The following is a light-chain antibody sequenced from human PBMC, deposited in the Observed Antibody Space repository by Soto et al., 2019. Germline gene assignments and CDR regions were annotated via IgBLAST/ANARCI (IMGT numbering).Light chain of an antibody. CDR2: DAS. CDR3: QQHTKWRYA. Sequence: EIVLTQSPATLSLSPGERATHSWRASLSVGYNLAWYQQKPGQAPRLLIYDASTRATGIPARFSGSGSGTDITLTISSLEPEDFAVYYGQQHTKWRYAFGQGTKLEIK. V-gene: IGKV3-11*01. CDR1: LSVGYN. J-gene: IGKJ2*01.